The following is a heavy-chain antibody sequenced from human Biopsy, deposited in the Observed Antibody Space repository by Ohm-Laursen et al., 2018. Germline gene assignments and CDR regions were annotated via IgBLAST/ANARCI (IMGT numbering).Heavy chain of an antibody. CDR3: ALAAAQTVTHFDY. D-gene: IGHD4-17*01. J-gene: IGHJ4*02. CDR1: GFTFSSYA. Sequence: SLRLSCAASGFTFSSYAMTWFRQAPGKGLEWVSTISGNSDIIYDTDFVKGRSTISRGNSKNTLYLQMNSLRADDTAVYYCALAAAQTVTHFDYWGQGTLVTVSS. V-gene: IGHV3-23*01. CDR2: ISGNSDII.